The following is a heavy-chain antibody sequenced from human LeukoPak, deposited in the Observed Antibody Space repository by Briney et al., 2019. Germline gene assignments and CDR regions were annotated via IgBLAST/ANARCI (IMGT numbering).Heavy chain of an antibody. V-gene: IGHV3-23*01. D-gene: IGHD3-22*01. Sequence: HAGGSLRLSCAASGFTFSSYAMSWVRQAPGKGLEWVSAISGSGGSTYYADSVKGRFTISRDNSKNTLYLQMNSLRAEDTAVYYCAKDLGKGVYYDSSGYPLYYFDYWGQGTLVTVSS. CDR3: AKDLGKGVYYDSSGYPLYYFDY. CDR1: GFTFSSYA. J-gene: IGHJ4*02. CDR2: ISGSGGST.